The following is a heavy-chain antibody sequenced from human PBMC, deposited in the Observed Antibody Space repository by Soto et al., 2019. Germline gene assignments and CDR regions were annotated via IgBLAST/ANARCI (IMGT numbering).Heavy chain of an antibody. V-gene: IGHV1-18*01. CDR3: ARRAHMSRRGETFSYYYYGMDV. D-gene: IGHD3-16*01. Sequence: ASVKVSCKASGDTFSNVDFSWVRQAPGQGLEWMGWISAYNGNTNYAQKLQGRVTMTTDTSTSTAYMELRSLRSDDTAVYYCARRAHMSRRGETFSYYYYGMDVWGQGTTVTVSS. CDR2: ISAYNGNT. J-gene: IGHJ6*02. CDR1: GDTFSNVD.